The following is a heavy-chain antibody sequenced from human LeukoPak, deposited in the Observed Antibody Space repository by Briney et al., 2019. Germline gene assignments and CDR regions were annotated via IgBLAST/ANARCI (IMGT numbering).Heavy chain of an antibody. D-gene: IGHD2-21*02. Sequence: GGSLRLSCAASGFTFSDYYMSWIRQAPGKGLEWVSYISSSGSTIYYADSVKGRFTISRDNAKSSLYLQMNSLRAEDTAVYYCAREICGSDCYSTFDYWGQGALVTVSS. CDR3: AREICGSDCYSTFDY. J-gene: IGHJ4*02. CDR1: GFTFSDYY. V-gene: IGHV3-11*04. CDR2: ISSSGSTI.